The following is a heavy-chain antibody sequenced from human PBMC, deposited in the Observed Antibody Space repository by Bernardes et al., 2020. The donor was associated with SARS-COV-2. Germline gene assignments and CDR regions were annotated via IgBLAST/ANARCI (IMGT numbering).Heavy chain of an antibody. Sequence: WATLSLTCAMYGGSFSGYYWSWIRQLPGQGLEWIGEINHSGSTNYNPSLKSRVTISVDTSKNQFSLKLSSVTAADTAVYYCARVRSWFEAHWFDPWGQGTRVTVSS. CDR2: INHSGST. D-gene: IGHD6-13*01. CDR1: GGSFSGYY. J-gene: IGHJ5*02. V-gene: IGHV4-34*01. CDR3: ARVRSWFEAHWFDP.